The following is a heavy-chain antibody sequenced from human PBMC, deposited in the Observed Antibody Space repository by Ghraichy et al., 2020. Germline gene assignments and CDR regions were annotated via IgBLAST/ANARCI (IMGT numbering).Heavy chain of an antibody. D-gene: IGHD2-21*02. CDR1: GWSFSGYY. Sequence: SESLSLTCAVSGWSFSGYYRHWVRQAPGQGLEWIGQIDQSGSPIYSPSLKGRVSLSVDASKNQFSLKLTSVTAADTAVYFCARSPSRLTANFDYWGQGALVAVCS. CDR3: ARSPSRLTANFDY. J-gene: IGHJ4*02. CDR2: IDQSGSP. V-gene: IGHV4-34*01.